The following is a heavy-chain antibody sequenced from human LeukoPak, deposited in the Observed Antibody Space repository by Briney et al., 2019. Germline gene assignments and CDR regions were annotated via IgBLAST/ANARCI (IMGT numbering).Heavy chain of an antibody. D-gene: IGHD2-2*01. V-gene: IGHV4-34*01. CDR3: ARGACSSTNCFRAKRQNWFDP. J-gene: IGHJ5*02. CDR1: GGSFSDYY. Sequence: SETLSLTCAVYGGSFSDYYWSWIRQPPGKGLEWIGEINHDGSTNYNPSLKSRVTISVDTSKNQFSLKLSSVTAADTAIFYCARGACSSTNCFRAKRQNWFDPWGQGTLVTVSS. CDR2: INHDGST.